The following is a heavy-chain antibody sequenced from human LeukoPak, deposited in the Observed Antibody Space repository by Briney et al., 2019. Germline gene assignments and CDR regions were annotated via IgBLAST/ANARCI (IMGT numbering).Heavy chain of an antibody. V-gene: IGHV1-69*13. CDR1: GGTFSSYA. J-gene: IGHJ4*02. CDR2: IIPIFGTA. D-gene: IGHD1-26*01. Sequence: SSVKVSCKASGGTFSSYAISWVPQAPGQGLEWMGGIIPIFGTANYAQKFQGRVTITADESTSTAYMELSSLRSEGTAVYYCYSGSYYVADFDYWGQGTLVTVSS. CDR3: YSGSYYVADFDY.